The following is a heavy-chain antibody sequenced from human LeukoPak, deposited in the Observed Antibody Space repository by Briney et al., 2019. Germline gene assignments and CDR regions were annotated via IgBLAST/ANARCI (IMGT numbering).Heavy chain of an antibody. D-gene: IGHD2-21*01. V-gene: IGHV4-59*01. CDR3: ATTYSRSGDDWFDP. CDR2: IYYSGST. Sequence: SETLSLTCTVPGGSISRNYWSWIRKSAGRGLEWIGYIYYSGSTHYNPSLKSRVTMSIDTSKNKFSLKLSSATAADTAIYYCATTYSRSGDDWFDPWGQGILVTVSS. J-gene: IGHJ5*02. CDR1: GGSISRNY.